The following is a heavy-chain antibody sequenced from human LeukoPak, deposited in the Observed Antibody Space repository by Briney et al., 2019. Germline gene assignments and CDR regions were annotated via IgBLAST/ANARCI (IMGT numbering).Heavy chain of an antibody. D-gene: IGHD3-10*01. CDR1: GGSFSGYY. V-gene: IGHV4-34*01. J-gene: IGHJ4*02. Sequence: SETLSLTCAVYGGSFSGYYWSWIRQPPGKGLEWIGEINHSGSTNYNPSLKSRVTISVDTSKNQFSLKLSSVTAADTAVYYCASTPGSLAHYYFDYWGQGTLVTVSS. CDR3: ASTPGSLAHYYFDY. CDR2: INHSGST.